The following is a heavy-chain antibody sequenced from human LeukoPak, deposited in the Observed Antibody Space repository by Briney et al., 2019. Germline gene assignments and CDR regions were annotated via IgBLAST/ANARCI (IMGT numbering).Heavy chain of an antibody. V-gene: IGHV4-34*01. Sequence: SETLSLTCAVYGGSFXGYYWSWIRQPPGKGLEWXGXINHSGSTNYNPSLKSRVTISVDTSKNQFSLKLSSVTAADTAVYYCARGREYYDFWSGYYVFDYWGQGTLVTVSS. CDR1: GGSFXGYY. CDR2: INHSGST. CDR3: ARGREYYDFWSGYYVFDY. J-gene: IGHJ4*02. D-gene: IGHD3-3*01.